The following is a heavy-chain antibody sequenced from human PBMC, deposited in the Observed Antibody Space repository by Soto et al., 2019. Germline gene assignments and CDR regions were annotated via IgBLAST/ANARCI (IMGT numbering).Heavy chain of an antibody. CDR1: GGTFNTYA. CDR3: AREVQVHTPAFVY. D-gene: IGHD3-10*01. Sequence: QVHLVQSGAEMKKPGSSVKVSCQSSGGTFNTYAMNWVRQAPGQGPEWMGDISPMFGAANYAPKFQGRVTITADESTGTSYTKLSSLTSEDTALYFCAREVQVHTPAFVYWGQGTLVTVSS. V-gene: IGHV1-69*19. CDR2: ISPMFGAA. J-gene: IGHJ4*02.